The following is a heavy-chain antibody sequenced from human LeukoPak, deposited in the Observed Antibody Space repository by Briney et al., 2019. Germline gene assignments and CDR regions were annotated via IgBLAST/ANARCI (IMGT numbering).Heavy chain of an antibody. CDR3: AREIGYYFDNHSSRLRGRFDV. V-gene: IGHV3-53*01. CDR1: GITVSTNY. Sequence: GGSLRLTCAASGITVSTNYMNWVRQAPGKGLEWVSVIFSTDKTNYADSAQGRFTISRDPSKNTVYLQMDSLRGEDTAVYYCAREIGYYFDNHSSRLRGRFDVWGTGTTVIVSS. CDR2: IFSTDKT. J-gene: IGHJ6*04. D-gene: IGHD3-22*01.